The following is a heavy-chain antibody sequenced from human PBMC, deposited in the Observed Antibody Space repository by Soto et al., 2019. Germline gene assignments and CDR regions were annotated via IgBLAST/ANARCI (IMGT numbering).Heavy chain of an antibody. Sequence: EASVKVSCKASGGTFSSYTISWVRQAPGQGLEWMGRIIPILGIANYAQKFQGRVTITADKSTSTAYMELSSLRSEDTAVYYCARDFWSGSVDYYYYMDVWGKGTTVTVSS. V-gene: IGHV1-69*02. CDR3: ARDFWSGSVDYYYYMDV. J-gene: IGHJ6*03. D-gene: IGHD3-3*01. CDR2: IIPILGIA. CDR1: GGTFSSYT.